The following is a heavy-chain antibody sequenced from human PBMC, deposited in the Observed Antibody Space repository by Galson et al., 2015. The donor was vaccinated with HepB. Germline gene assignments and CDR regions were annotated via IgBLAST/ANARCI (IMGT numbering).Heavy chain of an antibody. CDR2: IKQDGSQK. V-gene: IGHV3-7*03. J-gene: IGHJ3*02. CDR1: GFTFSNYW. CDR3: ARVVVVVTAIPDAFDI. Sequence: SLRLSCAASGFTFSNYWMSWVRQTPGKGLEWVANIKQDGSQKYYVDSVKGRFTISRDNAKNSLYLQMNSLRAEDTAVYYCARVVVVVTAIPDAFDIWGQGTMVTVSS. D-gene: IGHD2-21*02.